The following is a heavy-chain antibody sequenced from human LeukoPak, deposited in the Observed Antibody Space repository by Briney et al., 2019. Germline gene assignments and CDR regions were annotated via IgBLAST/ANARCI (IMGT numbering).Heavy chain of an antibody. V-gene: IGHV3-23*01. CDR3: AKTSGYSSQNFDY. D-gene: IGHD6-13*01. CDR1: GFTFSSYA. Sequence: GRSLRLSCAASGFTFSSYAMSWVRQAPGKGLEWVSGISGSGYSTYYADSVKGRFTISRANSKNTLYLQMNSLRGEDTAVYYCAKTSGYSSQNFDYWGQGTLVTVSS. CDR2: ISGSGYST. J-gene: IGHJ4*02.